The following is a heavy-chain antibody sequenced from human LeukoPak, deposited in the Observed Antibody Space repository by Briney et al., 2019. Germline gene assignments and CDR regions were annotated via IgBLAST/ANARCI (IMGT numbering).Heavy chain of an antibody. CDR1: GFTFSSYG. CDR3: AKDWSTDWSNWFDS. D-gene: IGHD3-3*01. J-gene: IGHJ5*01. CDR2: TRPDGSNK. Sequence: SGGSLRLSCAASGFTFSSYGMHWVRQAPGKGLEWVAFTRPDGSNKHYGDSVQGRFTISRDNSRNTLYLQMKSLRVEDTVMYYCAKDWSTDWSNWFDSWGPGSLVTVSS. V-gene: IGHV3-30*02.